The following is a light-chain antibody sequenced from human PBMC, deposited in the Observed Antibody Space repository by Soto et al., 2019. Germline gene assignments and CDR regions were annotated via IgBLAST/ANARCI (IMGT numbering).Light chain of an antibody. CDR1: QNVNNNY. J-gene: IGKJ1*01. Sequence: EIVLTQSPGTLTLSPGERAILSCRASQNVNNNYLAWYQQKPGQSPRLLIYGASSRATGIPDRFSGSGSGTDFTLTSSRLEPEHFVVYFCQQYGASPWTFGQGTKVEI. CDR2: GAS. CDR3: QQYGASPWT. V-gene: IGKV3-20*01.